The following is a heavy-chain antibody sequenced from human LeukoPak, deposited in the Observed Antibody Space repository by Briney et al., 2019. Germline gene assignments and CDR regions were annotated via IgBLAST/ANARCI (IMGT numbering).Heavy chain of an antibody. CDR1: GGSFSGYY. CDR2: INHSGNT. V-gene: IGHV4-34*01. J-gene: IGHJ4*02. D-gene: IGHD1-7*01. Sequence: PSETLSLTCAAYGGSFSGYYWSWIRQPPGKGLEWIGEINHSGNTNYNPSLKSRVTISVDTSKNQFSLKLSSVTAADTAVYYCARQGIYSLNYFYWGQGSLVTVLS. CDR3: ARQGIYSLNYFY.